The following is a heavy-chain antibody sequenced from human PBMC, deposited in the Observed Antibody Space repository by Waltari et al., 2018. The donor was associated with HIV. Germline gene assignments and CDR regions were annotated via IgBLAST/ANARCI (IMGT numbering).Heavy chain of an antibody. J-gene: IGHJ3*02. D-gene: IGHD3-22*01. V-gene: IGHV4-4*07. CDR1: GGSISSYY. CDR2: IYTSGST. Sequence: QVQLQESGPGLVKPSETLSLTCTVSGGSISSYYWSWIRQPAGKGLEWIGRIYTSGSTNYHPSLKSRVTMSVDTSKNQFSLKLSSVTAADTAVYYCARGTYYYDSSGHDAFDIWGQGTMVTVSS. CDR3: ARGTYYYDSSGHDAFDI.